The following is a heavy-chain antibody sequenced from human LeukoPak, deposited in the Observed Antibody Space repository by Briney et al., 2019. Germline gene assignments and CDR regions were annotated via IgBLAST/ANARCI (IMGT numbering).Heavy chain of an antibody. CDR3: AKDRSVAGNYYYYGMDV. CDR1: GFTFSSYG. V-gene: IGHV3-30*18. Sequence: GGSLRLSCAASGFTFSSYGMHWVRQAPGRGLEWVAVISYDGSNKYYADSVKGRFTISRDNSKNTLYLQMNSLRAEDTAVYYGAKDRSVAGNYYYYGMDVWGKGTTVTVSS. CDR2: ISYDGSNK. J-gene: IGHJ6*04. D-gene: IGHD6-19*01.